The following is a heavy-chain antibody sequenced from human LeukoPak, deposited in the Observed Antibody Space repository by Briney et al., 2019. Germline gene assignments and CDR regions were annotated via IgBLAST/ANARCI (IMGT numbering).Heavy chain of an antibody. J-gene: IGHJ6*03. CDR1: GYTFTGYY. CDR2: MNPNSGNT. D-gene: IGHD3-3*01. CDR3: ARGRSDTIFGVVISYYMDV. Sequence: ASVKVSCKASGYTFTGYYMHWVRQAPGQGLEWMGWMNPNSGNTGYAQKFQGRVTMTRNTSISTAYMELSSLRSEDTAVYYCARGRSDTIFGVVISYYMDVWGKGTTVTVSS. V-gene: IGHV1-8*02.